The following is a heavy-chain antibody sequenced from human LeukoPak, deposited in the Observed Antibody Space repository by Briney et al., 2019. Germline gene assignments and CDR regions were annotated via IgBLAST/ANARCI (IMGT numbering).Heavy chain of an antibody. CDR3: ARRYCSSTDCLFDY. V-gene: IGHV3-48*03. D-gene: IGHD2-2*01. J-gene: IGHJ4*02. Sequence: GGSLRLSCAASGFTFSNYDMNWVRQAPGKGPEWVSHISSGGSIKYYADSLKGRFTISRDNAKNSLYLQMNSLRAEDTAVYYCARRYCSSTDCLFDYWGQGTLVTVSS. CDR2: ISSGGSIK. CDR1: GFTFSNYD.